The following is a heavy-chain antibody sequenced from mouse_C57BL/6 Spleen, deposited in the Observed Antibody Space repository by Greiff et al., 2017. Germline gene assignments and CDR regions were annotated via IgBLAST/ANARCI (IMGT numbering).Heavy chain of an antibody. CDR1: GFTFSSYA. CDR2: ISSGGDYI. V-gene: IGHV5-9-1*02. D-gene: IGHD3-2*02. J-gene: IGHJ2*01. CDR3: TRQLRLSYYFDN. Sequence: EVQRVESGEGLVKPGGSLKLSCAASGFTFSSYAMSWVRQTPEKRLEWVAYISSGGDYIYYADTVTGRFTISRDNARNTLYLQMSSLKSEDTAMYHCTRQLRLSYYFDNWGQGATLTVSS.